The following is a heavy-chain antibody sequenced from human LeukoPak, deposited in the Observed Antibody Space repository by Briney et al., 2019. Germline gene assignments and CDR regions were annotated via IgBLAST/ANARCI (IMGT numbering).Heavy chain of an antibody. CDR3: AKDVFHWAFDV. CDR1: GFTFSSYA. CDR2: IGGGGSDT. Sequence: GGSLRLSCAASGFTFSSYAMSWVRQVPGKGLEWVSAIGGGGSDTKYADSVMGRFTISRDISRNILYLHMNSLGADDTAVYFCAKDVFHWAFDVWGQGTMVTVSS. V-gene: IGHV3-23*01. J-gene: IGHJ3*01.